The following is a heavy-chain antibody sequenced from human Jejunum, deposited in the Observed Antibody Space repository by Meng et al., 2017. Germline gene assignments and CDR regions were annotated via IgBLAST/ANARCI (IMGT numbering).Heavy chain of an antibody. CDR3: ASIRRGYSLFDY. J-gene: IGHJ4*02. Sequence: GESLKISCVVSGLTFSDNWMTWVRQAPGKGLEWVANIKEEGSEKYYVDSVRGRFTISRDNAKNSLYLQMNNLRAEDTAVYYCASIRRGYSLFDYWGQGTLVTGSS. V-gene: IGHV3-7*01. CDR2: IKEEGSEK. D-gene: IGHD2-15*01. CDR1: GLTFSDNW.